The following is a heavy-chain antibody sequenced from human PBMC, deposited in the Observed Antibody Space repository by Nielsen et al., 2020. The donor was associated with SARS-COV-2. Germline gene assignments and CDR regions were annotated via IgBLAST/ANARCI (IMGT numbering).Heavy chain of an antibody. CDR3: ARALGYSYGVPYYYYGMDV. Sequence: GESLKISCAASGFTFSSYAMHWVRQAPGKGLEWVAVISYDGSNKYYADSVKGRFTISRDNSKNTLYLQMNSLRAEDTAVYYCARALGYSYGVPYYYYGMDVWGQGTTVTVSS. CDR2: ISYDGSNK. V-gene: IGHV3-30*04. D-gene: IGHD5-18*01. CDR1: GFTFSSYA. J-gene: IGHJ6*02.